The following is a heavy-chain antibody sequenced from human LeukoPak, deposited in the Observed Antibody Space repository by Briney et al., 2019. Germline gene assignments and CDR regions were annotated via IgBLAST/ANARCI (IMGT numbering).Heavy chain of an antibody. D-gene: IGHD4-17*01. V-gene: IGHV4-61*01. CDR3: ARVDVAQTGEDY. CDR2: IYYSGST. CDR1: GGSVSSGSYY. Sequence: PSETLSLTCTVSGGSVSSGSYYWSWIQQPPGKGLEWIGYIYYSGSTNYNPSLKSRVTISVDTSKNQFSLKLSSVTAADTAVYYCARVDVAQTGEDYWGQGTLVTVSS. J-gene: IGHJ4*02.